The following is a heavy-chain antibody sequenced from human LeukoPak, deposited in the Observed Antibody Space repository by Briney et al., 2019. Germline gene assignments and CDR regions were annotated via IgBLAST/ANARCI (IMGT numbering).Heavy chain of an antibody. CDR1: GYTFTSYD. CDR3: ARGSVSYDFWSGLVGYMDV. CDR2: MNPNSGNT. V-gene: IGHV1-8*01. Sequence: ASVKVSCKASGYTFTSYDINWVRQATGQGLEWMGWMNPNSGNTGYAQKFQGRVTMTRNTSISTAYMELSSLRSEDTAVYYRARGSVSYDFWSGLVGYMDVWGKGTTVTVSS. D-gene: IGHD3-3*01. J-gene: IGHJ6*03.